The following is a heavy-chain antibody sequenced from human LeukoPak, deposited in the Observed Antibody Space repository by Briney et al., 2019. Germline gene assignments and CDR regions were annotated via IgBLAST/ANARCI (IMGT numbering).Heavy chain of an antibody. CDR1: GFTFSTYG. Sequence: PGRSPRLSCEASGFTFSTYGMHWVRQAPGKGLEWVAVIWNDGSNKYYADSVKGRFTISRDNSKNTLYLQMSSLRVEDTAVYYCAKDYSRDGYYADTFHIWGQGTMVTVSS. V-gene: IGHV3-33*06. J-gene: IGHJ3*02. CDR2: IWNDGSNK. CDR3: AKDYSRDGYYADTFHI. D-gene: IGHD3-3*01.